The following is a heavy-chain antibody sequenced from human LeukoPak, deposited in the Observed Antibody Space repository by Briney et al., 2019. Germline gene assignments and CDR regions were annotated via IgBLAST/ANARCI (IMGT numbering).Heavy chain of an antibody. D-gene: IGHD3-16*01. J-gene: IGHJ6*04. Sequence: PSETLSLTCAVSGYSISSGYYWGWIRQPPGKGLEWIGSIYHSGSTYYNPSLKSRVTISVDTSKNQFSLKLTSVTDVDTAVYYCARGGVTATHYYYGMDVWGKGTTVTVSS. CDR2: IYHSGST. V-gene: IGHV4-38-2*01. CDR1: GYSISSGYY. CDR3: ARGGVTATHYYYGMDV.